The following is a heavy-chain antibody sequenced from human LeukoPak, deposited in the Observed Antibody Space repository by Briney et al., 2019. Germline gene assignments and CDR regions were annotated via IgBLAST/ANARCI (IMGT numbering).Heavy chain of an antibody. Sequence: GGSLRLSCAASGFTFSSCSMNWVRQAPGKGLEWVSSISSSSSYIYYADSVKGRFTISRDNAKNSLYLQMNSLRAEDTAVYYCARERGVVVVPAAVDYWGQGTLVTVSS. J-gene: IGHJ4*02. V-gene: IGHV3-21*01. CDR1: GFTFSSCS. CDR3: ARERGVVVVPAAVDY. CDR2: ISSSSSYI. D-gene: IGHD2-2*01.